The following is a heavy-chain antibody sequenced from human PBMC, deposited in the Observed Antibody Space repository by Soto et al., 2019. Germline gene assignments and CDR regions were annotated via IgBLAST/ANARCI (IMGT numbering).Heavy chain of an antibody. CDR3: AKDQLVAATLNYYYYGMDV. CDR2: ISGSGGST. CDR1: GFTFSSYA. J-gene: IGHJ6*02. D-gene: IGHD2-15*01. Sequence: GGSLRLSCAASGFTFSSYAMSWVRQAPGKGLEWVSAISGSGGSTYYADSVKGRFTISRDNSKNTLYLQMNSLRAEDTAVYYCAKDQLVAATLNYYYYGMDVWGQGTTVTVSS. V-gene: IGHV3-23*01.